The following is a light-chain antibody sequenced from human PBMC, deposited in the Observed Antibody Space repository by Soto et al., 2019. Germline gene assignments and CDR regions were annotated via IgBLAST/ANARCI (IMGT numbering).Light chain of an antibody. CDR3: PQYYSYPPYT. CDR2: AAS. Sequence: AIRMTQSPSSLSASTGDRVTITCRASQGISSYLAWYQQKPGKAPKLLIYAASTLQSGVPSRFSGSGSGTDFTLTIGCLQAEDFATYYCPQYYSYPPYTFGQGTKLEIK. J-gene: IGKJ2*01. CDR1: QGISSY. V-gene: IGKV1-8*01.